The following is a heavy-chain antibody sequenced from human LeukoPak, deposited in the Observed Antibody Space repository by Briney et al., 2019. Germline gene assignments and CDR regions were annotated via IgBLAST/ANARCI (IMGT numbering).Heavy chain of an antibody. CDR2: ISASGSAT. CDR1: GFIFSNYG. Sequence: GGSLRLSCAASGFIFSNYGMNWVRQAPGKGLEWVAAISASGSATSYADSVRGRFTISRDNSKSTTYLQMNSLRAEDTTVFYCAKDLHPPDFWSGYFDHRGPGIPVPVSS. CDR3: AKDLHPPDFWSGYFDH. J-gene: IGHJ4*02. D-gene: IGHD3-3*01. V-gene: IGHV3-23*01.